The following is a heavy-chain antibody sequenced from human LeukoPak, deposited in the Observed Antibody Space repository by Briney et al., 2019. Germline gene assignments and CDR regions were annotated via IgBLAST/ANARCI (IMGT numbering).Heavy chain of an antibody. CDR2: ISNDGSNK. CDR3: AKGAKRVVGATTHWIDP. J-gene: IGHJ5*02. D-gene: IGHD1-26*01. Sequence: QPGGSLRLSCAASGFTFDDYAMHWVRQAPGKGLEWVAFISNDGSNKKYADSVKGRFTISRDNSKNTLYLQMNSLRAEDTAVYYCAKGAKRVVGATTHWIDPWGQGTLVTVSS. CDR1: GFTFDDYA. V-gene: IGHV3-30*18.